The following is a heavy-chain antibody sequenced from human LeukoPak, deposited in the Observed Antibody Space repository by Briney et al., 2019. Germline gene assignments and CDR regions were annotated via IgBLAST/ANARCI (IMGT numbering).Heavy chain of an antibody. CDR3: ARVANRIAAVFDY. CDR1: GYTFTGYY. D-gene: IGHD6-13*01. J-gene: IGHJ4*02. CDR2: INPNSGGT. V-gene: IGHV1-2*02. Sequence: EASVKVSCKASGYTFTGYYMHWVRQAPGQGLEWMGWINPNSGGTNYAQKFQGRVTMTRDTSISTAYMELSRLRSDDTAVYYCARVANRIAAVFDYWGQGTLVTVSS.